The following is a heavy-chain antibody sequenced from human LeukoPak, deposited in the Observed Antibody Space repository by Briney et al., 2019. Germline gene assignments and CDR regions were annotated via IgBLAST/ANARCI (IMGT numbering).Heavy chain of an antibody. CDR1: GGTFGSYA. J-gene: IGHJ6*03. D-gene: IGHD6-25*01. CDR2: IIPIFGTA. V-gene: IGHV1-69*13. CDR3: ARDSVGGYGRLNYYYYYYMDV. Sequence: ASVKVSCKGSGGTFGSYAISWVRQAPGQGLEWMGGIIPIFGTANYAQKFQGRVTITADESTSTAYMELSSLRSEDTAVYYCARDSVGGYGRLNYYYYYYMDVWGKGTTVTISS.